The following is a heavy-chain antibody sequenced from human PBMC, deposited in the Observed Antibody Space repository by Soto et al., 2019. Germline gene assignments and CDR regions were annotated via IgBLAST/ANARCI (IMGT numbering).Heavy chain of an antibody. V-gene: IGHV1-8*01. D-gene: IGHD2-2*01. J-gene: IGHJ6*03. CDR3: ARGVRGVVVPAAYYYYYYMDV. CDR1: GYTFTSYD. CDR2: MNPNSGST. Sequence: QVQLVQSGAEVKKPGASVKVSCKASGYTFTSYDINWVRQATGQGLEWMGWMNPNSGSTGYAQKFKDRVTTTSNTSISTAYMELSSLRSEDTAVYYCARGVRGVVVPAAYYYYYYMDVWGKGTTVTVSS.